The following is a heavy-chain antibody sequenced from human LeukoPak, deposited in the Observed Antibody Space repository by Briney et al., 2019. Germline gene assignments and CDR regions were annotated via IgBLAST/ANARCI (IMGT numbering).Heavy chain of an antibody. D-gene: IGHD5-18*01. Sequence: GASVKVSCKASGYVFTRYAIYWVRQAPGQGLEWMGGIIPIFGTANYAQKFQGRVTITADESTSTAYMELSSLRSEDTAVYYCARGGYSYGTNWFDPWGQGTLVTVSS. V-gene: IGHV1-69*13. CDR2: IIPIFGTA. CDR1: GYVFTRYA. CDR3: ARGGYSYGTNWFDP. J-gene: IGHJ5*02.